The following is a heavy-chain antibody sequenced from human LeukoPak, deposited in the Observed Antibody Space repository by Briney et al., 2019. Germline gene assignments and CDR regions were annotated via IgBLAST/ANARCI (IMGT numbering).Heavy chain of an antibody. CDR1: GFTFDDYA. CDR2: ISWNSGSI. J-gene: IGHJ4*02. CDR3: ATAEWL. V-gene: IGHV3-9*01. D-gene: IGHD3-3*01. Sequence: GGSLRLSCAASGFTFDDYAMHWVRQVPGKGLEWVSGISWNSGSIGYADSVKGRFTISRDNAKNSLYLQMNSLRAEDTALYYCATAEWLWGQGTLVTVSS.